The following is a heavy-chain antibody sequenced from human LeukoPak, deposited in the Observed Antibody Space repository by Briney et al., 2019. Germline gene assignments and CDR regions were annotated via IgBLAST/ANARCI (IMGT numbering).Heavy chain of an antibody. D-gene: IGHD6-19*01. CDR3: ARDHSIAVAGNWFDP. J-gene: IGHJ5*02. CDR2: IYYSGST. CDR1: GGSISSYY. Sequence: SETLSLTCTVSGGSISSYYWSWIRQPPGKGLGWIGSIYYSGSTYYNPSLKSRVTISVDTSKNQFSLKLSSVTAADTAVYYCARDHSIAVAGNWFDPWGQGTLVTVSS. V-gene: IGHV4-39*07.